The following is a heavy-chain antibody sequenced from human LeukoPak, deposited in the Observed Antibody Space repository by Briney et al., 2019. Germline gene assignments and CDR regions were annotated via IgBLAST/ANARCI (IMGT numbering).Heavy chain of an antibody. V-gene: IGHV3-53*04. D-gene: IGHD3-22*01. CDR1: GFTVSSNY. CDR2: IYSGGST. Sequence: GGSLRLFCAASGFTVSSNYMSWVRQAPGKGLEWVSVIYSGGSTYYADSVKGRFTISRHNSKNTLYLQMNSLRAEDTAVYYCASSRADDSSGYLASDYYYGMDVWGQGTTVTVSS. CDR3: ASSRADDSSGYLASDYYYGMDV. J-gene: IGHJ6*02.